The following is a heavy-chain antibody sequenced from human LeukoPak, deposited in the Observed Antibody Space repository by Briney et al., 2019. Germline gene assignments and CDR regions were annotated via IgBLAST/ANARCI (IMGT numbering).Heavy chain of an antibody. Sequence: SETLSLTCTVSGGSVSSYYWNWIRQPPGKGLEWIGYIYYSGSTNYNPSLRRRVTISVDTSKNQFSLKLSSVTAADTAVYYCARERVIRWLQLRSSPLCFDYWGQGTLVTVSS. CDR3: ARERVIRWLQLRSSPLCFDY. D-gene: IGHD5-24*01. J-gene: IGHJ4*02. CDR2: IYYSGST. CDR1: GGSVSSYY. V-gene: IGHV4-59*02.